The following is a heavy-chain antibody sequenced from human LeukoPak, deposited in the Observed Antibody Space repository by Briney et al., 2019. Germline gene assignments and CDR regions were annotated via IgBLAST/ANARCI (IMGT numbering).Heavy chain of an antibody. J-gene: IGHJ5*02. CDR3: ARDGSGYISGYYNWFDP. V-gene: IGHV1-69*05. D-gene: IGHD5-18*01. CDR2: IIPIFGTA. CDR1: GGTFSSYA. Sequence: SGKVSCKASGGTFSSYAISWVRQAPGQGLDWMGGIIPIFGTANYAQKFQGRVTITTDESTSTAYMELSSLRSEDTAVYYCARDGSGYISGYYNWFDPCGQGTLVTVSS.